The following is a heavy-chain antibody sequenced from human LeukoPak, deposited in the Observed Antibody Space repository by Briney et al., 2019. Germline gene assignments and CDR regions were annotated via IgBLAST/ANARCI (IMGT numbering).Heavy chain of an antibody. CDR1: GFTFSNFP. J-gene: IGHJ4*02. V-gene: IGHV3-23*01. CDR3: AKDRGY. Sequence: GGSLRLSCTASGFTFSNFPMSWVSQAPGKGLEWVSAISGSGDTTYYADSVKGRFTISRDNSKSTLYLQMNSLRAEDTALYYCAKDRGYWGQGTLVTVSS. CDR2: ISGSGDTT.